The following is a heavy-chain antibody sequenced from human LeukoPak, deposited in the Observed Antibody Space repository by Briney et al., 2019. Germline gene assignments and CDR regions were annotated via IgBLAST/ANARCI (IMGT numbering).Heavy chain of an antibody. CDR1: GFTFSSYW. V-gene: IGHV3-74*01. CDR3: ARGNYYDSSGPFDY. Sequence: PGGSRRLSCVGSGFTFSSYWMHWVRQAPGKGLVWVSRINSDGTSTSYAGSVKGRFTISRDNAKSTLYLQMNSLRAEDTAVYYCARGNYYDSSGPFDYWGQGTLVTVSS. D-gene: IGHD3-22*01. J-gene: IGHJ4*02. CDR2: INSDGTST.